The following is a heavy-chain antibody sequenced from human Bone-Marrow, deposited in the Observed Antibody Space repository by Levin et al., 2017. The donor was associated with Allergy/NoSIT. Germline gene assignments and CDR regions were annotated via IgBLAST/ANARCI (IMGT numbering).Heavy chain of an antibody. CDR2: IWYDGSNK. J-gene: IGHJ6*02. V-gene: IGHV3-33*01. D-gene: IGHD6-6*01. Sequence: LSLTCAASGFTFSSYGMHWVRPAPGKGLEWVAVIWYDGSNKYYADSVKGRFTISRDNSKNTLYLQMNSLRAEDTAVYYCARDVSIAARRGGYYYYGMDVWGQGTTVTVSS. CDR1: GFTFSSYG. CDR3: ARDVSIAARRGGYYYYGMDV.